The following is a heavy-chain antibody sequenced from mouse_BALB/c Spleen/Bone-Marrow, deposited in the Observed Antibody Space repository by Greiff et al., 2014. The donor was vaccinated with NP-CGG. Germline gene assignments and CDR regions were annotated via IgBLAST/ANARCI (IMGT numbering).Heavy chain of an antibody. J-gene: IGHJ4*01. CDR2: IYPGNSDT. CDR1: GYTFTSYW. CDR3: TRYPYYYGSRNYYAMDY. Sequence: VQLKESGTVLARPGASVKMSSKASGYTFTSYWMHWLKQRPGQGLEWIGAIYPGNSDTSYNQKFKGKAKLTAVTSTSTAYMELSSLTNEDSAVYYCTRYPYYYGSRNYYAMDYWGQGTSVTVSS. V-gene: IGHV1-5*01. D-gene: IGHD1-1*01.